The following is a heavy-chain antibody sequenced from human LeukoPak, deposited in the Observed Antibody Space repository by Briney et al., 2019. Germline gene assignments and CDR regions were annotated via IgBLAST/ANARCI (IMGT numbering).Heavy chain of an antibody. J-gene: IGHJ5*02. Sequence: PGGSLRLSCAASGFTFSSYGMHWVRQAPGKGLELVAFIRYDGTNKYYADSVKGRFTISRDNSKNTLYLQMNSLRAEDTAVYYCAKGYSYGPGWFDPWGQGTLVTVSS. D-gene: IGHD5-18*01. CDR2: IRYDGTNK. V-gene: IGHV3-30*02. CDR3: AKGYSYGPGWFDP. CDR1: GFTFSSYG.